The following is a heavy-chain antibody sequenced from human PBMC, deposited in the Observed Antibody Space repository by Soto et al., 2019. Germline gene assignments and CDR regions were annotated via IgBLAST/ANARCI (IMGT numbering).Heavy chain of an antibody. CDR3: GRQGYADFGDDRGPPHGGFDP. CDR2: ISYNGYA. CDR1: GASTSSSSDY. V-gene: IGHV4-39*01. D-gene: IGHD2-21*02. J-gene: IGHJ5*02. Sequence: PSETLSLTCTVSGASTSSSSDYWGWIRQPPGKGLEWIGTISYNGYADYNPSLKSRVTISVDTSKNQFSLRLSSVAAADTALYYWGRQGYADFGDDRGPPHGGFDPWGRG.